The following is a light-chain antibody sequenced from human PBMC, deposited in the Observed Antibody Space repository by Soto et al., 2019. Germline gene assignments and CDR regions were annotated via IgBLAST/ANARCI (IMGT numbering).Light chain of an antibody. CDR2: SAS. CDR3: QRYNNWPPWT. Sequence: DIQLTQSPSFLSASVGDRVTITCRASQGISDRLAWYQQRPGKAPNLLIHSASSLQSGVPSRFSGSGSGTEFTLTISSLQSEDFAVYYCQRYNNWPPWTFGQGTKVEIK. V-gene: IGKV1-9*01. J-gene: IGKJ1*01. CDR1: QGISDR.